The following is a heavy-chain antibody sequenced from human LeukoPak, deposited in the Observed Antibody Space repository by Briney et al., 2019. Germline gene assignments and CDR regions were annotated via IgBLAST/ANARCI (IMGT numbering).Heavy chain of an antibody. CDR1: GYRFTSYW. CDR3: ARTFYGSGRHFDY. D-gene: IGHD3-10*01. V-gene: IGHV5-51*01. Sequence: GESPKISCKGSGYRFTSYWIGWVRQMPGKGREWMGIIYPGDSDTRYSPSFQGQVTISDDKSISTAYLQWSSLKATDTAMYYCARTFYGSGRHFDYWGQGTLVTVSS. CDR2: IYPGDSDT. J-gene: IGHJ4*02.